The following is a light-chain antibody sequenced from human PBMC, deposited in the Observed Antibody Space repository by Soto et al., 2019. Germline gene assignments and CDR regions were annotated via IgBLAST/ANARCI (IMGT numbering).Light chain of an antibody. Sequence: DIQMTQSPSSVSASVGDRVTITCRASQDISSWLAWYQQKPGKAPKLLINSTSSLQSGGPSTFSGSRSGTDFTLTISSLQPEDFATYYCQQTNSFPLTFGGGTKVEIK. CDR2: STS. CDR3: QQTNSFPLT. J-gene: IGKJ4*01. CDR1: QDISSW. V-gene: IGKV1-12*01.